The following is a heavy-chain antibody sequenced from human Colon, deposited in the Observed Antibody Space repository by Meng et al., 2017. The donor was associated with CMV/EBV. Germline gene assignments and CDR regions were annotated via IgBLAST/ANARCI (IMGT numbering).Heavy chain of an antibody. V-gene: IGHV3-11*01. CDR3: VRTPAATTGWFDP. CDR2: ISSSSHTI. CDR1: GVTFNNCG. D-gene: IGHD6-25*01. J-gene: IGHJ5*02. Sequence: AASGVTFNNCGKSWNRQGPGKGMEWVSYISSSSHTIYYTDAVRGQCTISRDNAKNSLFLQMNTLRAEDTAVYYCVRTPAATTGWFDPWGQGTLVTVSS.